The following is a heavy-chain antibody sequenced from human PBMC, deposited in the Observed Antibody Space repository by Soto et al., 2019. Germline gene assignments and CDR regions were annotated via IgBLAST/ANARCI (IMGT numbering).Heavy chain of an antibody. CDR1: GFSMRSRSYD. CDR2: IFSSGIT. D-gene: IGHD1-26*01. J-gene: IGHJ4*02. CDR3: ARLDSASPGFDY. Sequence: SESLSVPCPVSGFSMRSRSYDGGWIRQPPGKGLEWIGSIFSSGITYYNPSLKSRVTISVDTSKNQFSLKLSSVTAADTAVYYCARLDSASPGFDYGGQGTLVTVSS. V-gene: IGHV4-39*01.